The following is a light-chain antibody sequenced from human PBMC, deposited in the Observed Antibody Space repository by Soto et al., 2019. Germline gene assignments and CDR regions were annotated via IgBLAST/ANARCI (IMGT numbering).Light chain of an antibody. Sequence: QSALTQPASVSGCPGQSITISCTGTSSDVGGYNYVSWYQQHPGKAPKLMIYDVSNRPSGVSNRFSGSKSGNTASLTISGLQAEYEADYYCSSYTSSSTYVFGTRTKLTVL. CDR3: SSYTSSSTYV. J-gene: IGLJ1*01. CDR2: DVS. CDR1: SSDVGGYNY. V-gene: IGLV2-14*01.